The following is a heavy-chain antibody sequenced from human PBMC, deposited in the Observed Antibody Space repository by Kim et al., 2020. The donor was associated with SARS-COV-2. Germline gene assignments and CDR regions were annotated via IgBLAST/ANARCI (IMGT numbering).Heavy chain of an antibody. V-gene: IGHV3-23*01. D-gene: IGHD3-3*01. J-gene: IGHJ6*02. CDR1: GFTFSSYA. Sequence: GGSLRLSCAASGFTFSSYAMSWVRQAPGKGLEWVSAISGSGGSTYYADSVKGRFTISRDNSKNTLYLQMNSLRAEDTAVYYCAKGPDYDFWSGSGGYYYYGMDVWGQGTTVTVSS. CDR3: AKGPDYDFWSGSGGYYYYGMDV. CDR2: ISGSGGST.